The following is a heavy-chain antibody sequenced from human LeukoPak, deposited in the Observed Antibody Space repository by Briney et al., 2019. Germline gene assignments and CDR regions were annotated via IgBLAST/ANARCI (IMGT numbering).Heavy chain of an antibody. CDR2: ISSSSSYI. CDR1: GFTFSSYS. V-gene: IGHV3-21*01. D-gene: IGHD2-2*02. J-gene: IGHJ4*02. Sequence: KPGGSLRLSCAASGFTFSSYSMNWVRQAPGKGLEWVSSISSSSSYIYYADSVKGRFTISRDNAKNSQYLQMNSLRAEDTAVYYCARDRNTKNIVVVPAAIWGQGTLVTVSS. CDR3: ARDRNTKNIVVVPAAI.